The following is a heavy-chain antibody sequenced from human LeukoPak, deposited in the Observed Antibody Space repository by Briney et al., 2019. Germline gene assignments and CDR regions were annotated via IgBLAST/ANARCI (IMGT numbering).Heavy chain of an antibody. V-gene: IGHV3-48*04. CDR1: GFTFSSYS. J-gene: IGHJ4*02. Sequence: GGSLRLSCTASGFTFSSYSMNWVRQAPGKGLEWVSYISSSSSTIYYGDSVEGRFTISRDNAKNSLYLQINSLRAEDTAVYYCVKVPYGSGSYSTLDYWGQGTLVTVSS. CDR2: ISSSSSTI. D-gene: IGHD3-10*01. CDR3: VKVPYGSGSYSTLDY.